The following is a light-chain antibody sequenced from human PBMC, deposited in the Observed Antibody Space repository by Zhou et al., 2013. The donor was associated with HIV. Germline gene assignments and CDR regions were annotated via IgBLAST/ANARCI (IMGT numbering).Light chain of an antibody. CDR3: QQRSNWPLLT. Sequence: EIVMTQSPATLSVSPGERATLSCRASQSVSSNLAWYQQKPGQTPRLVIYDASNRATGIPARFSGSGSGTDFTFTISSLEPEDFAVYYCQQRSNWPLLTFGGGTKVEIK. J-gene: IGKJ4*01. CDR1: QSVSSN. V-gene: IGKV3-11*01. CDR2: DAS.